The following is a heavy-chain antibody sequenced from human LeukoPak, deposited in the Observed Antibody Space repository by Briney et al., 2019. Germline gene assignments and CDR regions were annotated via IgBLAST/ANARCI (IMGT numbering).Heavy chain of an antibody. CDR2: INHSGST. Sequence: SETLSLTCAVYGGSFSGYYWSWIRQPPGKVLEWIGEINHSGSTNYNPSVKSRVTISVDTSKNQFSLKLSSVTAADTAVYYCARGGTRPTPYHFDYWGQGTLVTVSS. CDR1: GGSFSGYY. D-gene: IGHD1-1*01. J-gene: IGHJ4*02. CDR3: ARGGTRPTPYHFDY. V-gene: IGHV4-34*01.